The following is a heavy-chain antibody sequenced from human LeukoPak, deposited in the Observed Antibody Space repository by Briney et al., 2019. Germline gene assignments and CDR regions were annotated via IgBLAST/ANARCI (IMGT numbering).Heavy chain of an antibody. CDR1: GGSISSYY. D-gene: IGHD2-2*01. V-gene: IGHV4-59*01. CDR2: IYYSGST. Sequence: PSETLSLTCTVSGGSISSYYWSWIRQPPGKGLEWIGYIYYSGSTNYNPSLKSRVTISVDTSKNQFSLKLSSVTAADTAVYYCARGACGTSCYLYYYYYYMDVWGKGTTVTISS. J-gene: IGHJ6*03. CDR3: ARGACGTSCYLYYYYYYMDV.